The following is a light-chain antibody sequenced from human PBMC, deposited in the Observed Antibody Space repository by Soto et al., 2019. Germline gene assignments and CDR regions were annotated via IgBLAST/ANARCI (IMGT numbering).Light chain of an antibody. CDR3: SSYAGSNNLYV. CDR2: EVS. J-gene: IGLJ1*01. Sequence: QSALTQPPSASGSPGQSVTISCTGTSSDISVYNYVSWYQQHPGKAPKLMIYEVSERPSGVPDRFSGSKSGNTASLTVSGLQTEDEADYYCSSYAGSNNLYVFGTGTKLTVL. CDR1: SSDISVYNY. V-gene: IGLV2-8*01.